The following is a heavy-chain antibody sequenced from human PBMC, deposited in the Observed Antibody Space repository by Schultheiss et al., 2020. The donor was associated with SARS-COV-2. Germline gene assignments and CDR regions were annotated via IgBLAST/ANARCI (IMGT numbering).Heavy chain of an antibody. CDR1: GGSISSGSYY. CDR2: IYTSGST. CDR3: ARGRMTTVTRGFNWFDP. J-gene: IGHJ5*02. D-gene: IGHD4-11*01. V-gene: IGHV4-61*02. Sequence: SETLSLTCTVSGGSISSGSYYWSWIRQPAGKGLEWIGRIYTSGSTNYNPSLKSRVTISVDTSKNQFSLKLSSVTAADTAVYYCARGRMTTVTRGFNWFDPWGQGTLVTVSS.